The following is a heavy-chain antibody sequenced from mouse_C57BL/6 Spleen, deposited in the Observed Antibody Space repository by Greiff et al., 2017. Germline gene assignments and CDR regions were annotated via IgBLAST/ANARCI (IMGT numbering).Heavy chain of an antibody. J-gene: IGHJ2*01. CDR1: GYAFSSSW. CDR3: ARSGRYGSSFLDY. CDR2: IYPGDGDT. D-gene: IGHD1-1*01. Sequence: QVQLQQSGPELVKPGASVKISCKASGYAFSSSWMNWVKQRPGKGLEWIGRIYPGDGDTNYNGKFKGKATLTADKSSRTAYMQLSSLTSEDSAVYFCARSGRYGSSFLDYWGQGTTLTVSS. V-gene: IGHV1-82*01.